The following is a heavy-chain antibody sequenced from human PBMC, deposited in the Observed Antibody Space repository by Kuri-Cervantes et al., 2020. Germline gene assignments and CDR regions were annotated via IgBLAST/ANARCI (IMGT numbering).Heavy chain of an antibody. CDR1: GCSISSGYY. D-gene: IGHD2-15*01. J-gene: IGHJ4*02. Sequence: SETLSLTCAVSGCSISSGYYWGWIRQPPGKGLEWIGSIYHSGSTYYNPSLESRVTISVDTSKNQFSLKLSSVTAADTAVYYCARGEGAGWYSDYWGQGTLVTVSS. CDR3: ARGEGAGWYSDY. CDR2: IYHSGST. V-gene: IGHV4-38-2*01.